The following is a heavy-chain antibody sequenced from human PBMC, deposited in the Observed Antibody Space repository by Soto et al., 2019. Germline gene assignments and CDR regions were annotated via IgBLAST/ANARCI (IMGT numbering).Heavy chain of an antibody. CDR1: GGSISSSSYY. D-gene: IGHD3-3*01. V-gene: IGHV4-39*01. CDR3: ASYVLRVVEWSSPLYCMDV. Sequence: PSETLSLTCTVSGGSISSSSYYWGWIRQPPGKGLEWIGSIYYSGSTYYNPSLKSRVTISVDTSKNQFSLKLSSVTAADTAVYYCASYVLRVVEWSSPLYCMDVWGQGTTVTVSS. CDR2: IYYSGST. J-gene: IGHJ6*02.